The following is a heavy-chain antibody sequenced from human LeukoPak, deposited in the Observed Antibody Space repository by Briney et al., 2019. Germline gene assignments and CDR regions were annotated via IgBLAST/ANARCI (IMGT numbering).Heavy chain of an antibody. CDR2: IYDSRST. CDR3: ARGSGTYYYDSGGYLNCFDP. Sequence: PSESLSLTCTVSGGSISSGDYYWSWIRQPPGKGLEWIGSIYDSRSTYYNPSLKSRVTISEDTSRNQFSLKLNSVTAADTAVYYCARGSGTYYYDSGGYLNCFDPWGQGILVTVS. J-gene: IGHJ5*02. V-gene: IGHV4-39*01. D-gene: IGHD3-22*01. CDR1: GGSISSGDYY.